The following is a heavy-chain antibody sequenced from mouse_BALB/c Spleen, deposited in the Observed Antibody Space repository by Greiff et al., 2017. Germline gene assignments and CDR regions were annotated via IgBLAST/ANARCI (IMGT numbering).Heavy chain of an antibody. CDR1: GFSLTSYG. D-gene: IGHD2-4*01. J-gene: IGHJ3*01. CDR2: IWSGGST. Sequence: VQGVESGPGLVQPSQRLSITCTVSGFSLTSYGVHWVRQSPGKGLEWLGVIWSGGSTDYNAAFISRLSISKDNSKSQVFFKMNSLQANDTAIYYWARNEGYDYDSAWFAYWGQGTLVTVSA. CDR3: ARNEGYDYDSAWFAY. V-gene: IGHV2-2*02.